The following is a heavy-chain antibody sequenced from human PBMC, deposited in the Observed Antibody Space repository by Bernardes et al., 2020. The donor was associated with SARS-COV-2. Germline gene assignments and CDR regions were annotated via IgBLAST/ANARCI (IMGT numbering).Heavy chain of an antibody. CDR3: ARGRLGPTVWDYYYDMDV. J-gene: IGHJ6*02. CDR1: GVSLRGYY. V-gene: IGHV4-34*01. Sequence: WDTLALTCGVYGVSLRGYYWSWIRQSPGKGLEWIGEINHKGSVNYNLSLKSRLTISQDTSENQFSLRLSSVTAADTAVYYCARGRLGPTVWDYYYDMDVWGQGTPVTVSS. CDR2: INHKGSV. D-gene: IGHD4-17*01.